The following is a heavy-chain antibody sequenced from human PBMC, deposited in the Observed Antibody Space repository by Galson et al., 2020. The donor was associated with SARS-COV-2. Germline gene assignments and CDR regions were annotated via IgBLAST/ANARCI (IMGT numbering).Heavy chain of an antibody. D-gene: IGHD4-17*01. CDR1: GTSISSCSYS. CDR3: ARLHYGEDAAEAFDI. V-gene: IGHV4-30-2*01. J-gene: IGHJ3*02. CDR2: ISHSGGT. Sequence: SETLSLICAVSGTSISSCSYSWNWLPQPPGQGLEWLGYISHSGGTYYNPSLNSRVTISGDRSKNQFSLRLSSVTAADTAVYYCARLHYGEDAAEAFDIWGPGTRVT.